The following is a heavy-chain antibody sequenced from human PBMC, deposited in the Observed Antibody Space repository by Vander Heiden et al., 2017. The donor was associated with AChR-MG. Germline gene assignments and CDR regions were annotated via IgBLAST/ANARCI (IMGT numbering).Heavy chain of an antibody. V-gene: IGHV3-21*01. CDR1: GFYVRDYT. J-gene: IGHJ3*01. Sequence: EVQLVESGGGLVKPWGSLRLSREASGFYVRDYTINCVRQLPGQGLEWVAALSSRGTYKFYADSLKGRSTISRDNAKNSLYLQMDTLRVEDTAVYYCVRNYYDMTGPCPPRTVFDVWGQGTQVTVSS. D-gene: IGHD3-16*01. CDR3: VRNYYDMTGPCPPRTVFDV. CDR2: LSSRGTYK.